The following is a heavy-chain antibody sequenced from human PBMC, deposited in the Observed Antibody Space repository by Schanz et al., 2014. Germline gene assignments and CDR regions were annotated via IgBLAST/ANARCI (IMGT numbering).Heavy chain of an antibody. CDR1: GFNFSDYA. CDR3: VSSGSYSSYAS. J-gene: IGHJ4*02. V-gene: IGHV3-74*02. D-gene: IGHD3-10*01. CDR2: INSVGSNT. Sequence: EVQLVESGGGLVQPGGSLRLSCAASGFNFSDYAMCWVRQAPGKGLEWVARINSVGSNTDYADSVTGRFTISRDNAKNTLYLQMNTLRAEDTAVYHCVSSGSYSSYASWGQGTLVTVSS.